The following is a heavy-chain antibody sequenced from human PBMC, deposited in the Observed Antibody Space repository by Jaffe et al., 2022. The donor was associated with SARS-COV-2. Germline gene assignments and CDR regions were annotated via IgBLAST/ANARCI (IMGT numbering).Heavy chain of an antibody. D-gene: IGHD3-16*01. J-gene: IGHJ4*02. Sequence: EVQLVESGGGLVQPGGSLRLSCAASGFTFRTSWMSWVRQAPGKGLEWVADIKTDGSEKYYVDSVKGRFTISRDNAKKSLYLQMNSLRAEDTAVYYCTRGHWGRDYWGQGTLVTVSS. CDR2: IKTDGSEK. CDR1: GFTFRTSW. CDR3: TRGHWGRDY. V-gene: IGHV3-7*01.